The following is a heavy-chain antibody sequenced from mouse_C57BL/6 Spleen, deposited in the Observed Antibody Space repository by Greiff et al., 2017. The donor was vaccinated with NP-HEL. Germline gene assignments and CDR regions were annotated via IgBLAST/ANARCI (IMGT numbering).Heavy chain of an antibody. CDR1: GYTFTSYW. CDR2: IYPSDSET. V-gene: IGHV1-61*01. Sequence: VQLKQPGAELVRPGSSVKLSCKASGYTFTSYWMDWVKQRPGQGLEWIGNIYPSDSETHYNQKFKDKATLTVDKSSSTAYMQLSSLTSEDSAVYYCAREGDLRGFAYWGQGTLVTVSA. J-gene: IGHJ3*01. CDR3: AREGDLRGFAY.